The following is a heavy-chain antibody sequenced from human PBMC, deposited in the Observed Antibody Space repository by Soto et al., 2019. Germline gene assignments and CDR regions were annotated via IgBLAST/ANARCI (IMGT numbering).Heavy chain of an antibody. V-gene: IGHV4-4*02. CDR3: ARQLVPPEYYYGMDV. D-gene: IGHD6-13*01. CDR2: IYHTGST. Sequence: SETLSLTCAVSGGSISSNNWWSWVRQPPGKGLEWIGEIYHTGSTNYNPSLKSRVTISVDKSKNQFSLKLSSVTAADTAVYYCARQLVPPEYYYGMDVWGQGTTVTVSS. CDR1: GGSISSNNW. J-gene: IGHJ6*02.